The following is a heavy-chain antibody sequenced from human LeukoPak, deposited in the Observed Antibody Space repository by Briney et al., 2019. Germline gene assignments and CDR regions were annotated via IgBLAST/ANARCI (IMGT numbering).Heavy chain of an antibody. J-gene: IGHJ4*02. D-gene: IGHD5-18*01. CDR3: AREWDPYSYGYFDY. V-gene: IGHV1-18*01. Sequence: ASVKVSCKASGYTFTSYGISWVRQAPGQGLEWMGWISAYNVNTNYVQKFQGRVTMTTDTSTSTAYMELRSLRSDDTAVYYCAREWDPYSYGYFDYWGQGTLVTVSS. CDR2: ISAYNVNT. CDR1: GYTFTSYG.